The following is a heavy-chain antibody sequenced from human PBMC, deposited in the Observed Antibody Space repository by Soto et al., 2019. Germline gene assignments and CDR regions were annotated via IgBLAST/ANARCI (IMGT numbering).Heavy chain of an antibody. Sequence: GGSLRLSCGASGFSFSAYDMHWVRQAPGKALEWVANIADNGGANNHADSVKGRFTISRDNTKNTLYLQMNSLRLEDTAVYFCAMNAISLDVRGQGTTVTVSS. CDR3: AMNAISLDV. CDR2: IADNGGAN. D-gene: IGHD3-9*01. V-gene: IGHV3-30*03. CDR1: GFSFSAYD. J-gene: IGHJ6*02.